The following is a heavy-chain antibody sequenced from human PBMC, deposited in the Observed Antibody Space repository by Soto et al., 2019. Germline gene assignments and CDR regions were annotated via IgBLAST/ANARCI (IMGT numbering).Heavy chain of an antibody. V-gene: IGHV4-39*01. D-gene: IGHD3-9*01. CDR1: GGSISSSSYY. Sequence: QLQLQESGPGLVKPSETLSLTCTVSGGSISSSSYYWGWIRQPPGKGLEWIGSIYYSGSTYYNPSLKSRVTISVDTSKNQFSLKLSSVTAADTAVYYCAMTYYDILTGDPVAFDIWGQGTMVTVSS. J-gene: IGHJ3*02. CDR2: IYYSGST. CDR3: AMTYYDILTGDPVAFDI.